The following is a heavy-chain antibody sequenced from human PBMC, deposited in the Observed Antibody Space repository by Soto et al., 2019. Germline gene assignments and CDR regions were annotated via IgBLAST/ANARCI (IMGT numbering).Heavy chain of an antibody. CDR1: GYTFTSYG. J-gene: IGHJ6*02. CDR2: ISAYNGNT. Sequence: GALVKVSCKASGYTFTSYGISWERQAPGQGLERMGWISAYNGNTNYAQKLQGRVTMTTDTSKSTAYMELRSMRSDDTAVYYCARQRVLPIQPVQEEYYSYGMDVWG. D-gene: IGHD5-18*01. CDR3: ARQRVLPIQPVQEEYYSYGMDV. V-gene: IGHV1-18*04.